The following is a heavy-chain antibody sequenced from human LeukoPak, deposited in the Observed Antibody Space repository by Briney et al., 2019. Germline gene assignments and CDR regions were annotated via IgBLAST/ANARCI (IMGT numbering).Heavy chain of an antibody. J-gene: IGHJ4*02. CDR3: ARRGDLYESLYYFDY. CDR1: GGTFSSYA. Sequence: ASVKVSRKASGGTFSSYAISWVRQAPGQGLEWMGGIIPIFGTANYAQKFQGRVTITADKSTSTAYMELSSLRSEDTAVYYCARRGDLYESLYYFDYWGQGALVTVSS. CDR2: IIPIFGTA. V-gene: IGHV1-69*06. D-gene: IGHD2-21*01.